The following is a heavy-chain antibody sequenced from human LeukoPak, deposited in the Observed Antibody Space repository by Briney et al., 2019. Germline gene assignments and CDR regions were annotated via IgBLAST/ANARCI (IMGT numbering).Heavy chain of an antibody. CDR3: ARDSGYDILTGPTPFLDY. CDR1: GGSISSYY. D-gene: IGHD3-9*01. Sequence: SETLSPTCTVSGGSISSYYWSWIRQPPGKGLEWIGYIYYSGSTNYNPSLKSRVTISVDTSKNQFSLKLSSVTAADTAVCYCARDSGYDILTGPTPFLDYWGQGTLVTVSS. CDR2: IYYSGST. J-gene: IGHJ4*02. V-gene: IGHV4-59*01.